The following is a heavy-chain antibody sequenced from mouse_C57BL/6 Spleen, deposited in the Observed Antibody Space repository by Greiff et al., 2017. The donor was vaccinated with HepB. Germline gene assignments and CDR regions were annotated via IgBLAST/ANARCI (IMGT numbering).Heavy chain of an antibody. J-gene: IGHJ3*01. CDR1: GYTFTDYE. Sequence: QVQLQQSGAELVRPGASVTLSCKASGYTFTDYEMHWVKQTPVHGLEWIGAIDPETGGTAYNQKFKGKAILTADKSSSTAYMELRSLTSEDSAVYYCTTVVAGRAWFADWGQGTLVTVSA. CDR3: TTVVAGRAWFAD. D-gene: IGHD1-1*01. CDR2: IDPETGGT. V-gene: IGHV1-15*01.